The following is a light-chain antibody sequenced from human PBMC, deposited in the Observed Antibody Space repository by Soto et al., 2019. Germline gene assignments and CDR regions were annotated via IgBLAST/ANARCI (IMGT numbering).Light chain of an antibody. CDR2: GAS. J-gene: IGKJ1*01. CDR1: QDIRNY. V-gene: IGKV1-6*01. Sequence: IHFTQSPTSLSASVVDIVTISFLSSQDIRNYLGWYQQKPGKAPQLLIYGASTLQTGVPSRFSGNGSGTDFTLTISSLQLEDFATYYCLQDYNFPWTFGQGTKVDNK. CDR3: LQDYNFPWT.